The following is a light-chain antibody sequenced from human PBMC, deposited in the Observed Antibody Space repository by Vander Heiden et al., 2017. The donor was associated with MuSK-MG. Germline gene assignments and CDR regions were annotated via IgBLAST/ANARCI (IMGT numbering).Light chain of an antibody. J-gene: IGLJ2*01. Sequence: QSVLTQPPSASGTPGQRVTISCSGSSSNIGSNYVYWYQQLPGTAPKLLIYRNSQRPSGVPDRFSGSKSGTSASLAISGLRSEDEADYYCAAWDDSLSGPVFGGGTQLTLL. V-gene: IGLV1-47*01. CDR2: RNS. CDR3: AAWDDSLSGPV. CDR1: SSNIGSNY.